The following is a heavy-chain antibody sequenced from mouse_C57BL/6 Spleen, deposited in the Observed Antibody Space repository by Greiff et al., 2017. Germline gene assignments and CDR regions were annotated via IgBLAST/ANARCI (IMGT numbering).Heavy chain of an antibody. J-gene: IGHJ4*01. CDR2: IDPANGNT. CDR3: ALIYYDYDENYAMDY. CDR1: GFNIKNTY. V-gene: IGHV14-3*01. Sequence: DVKLQESVAELVRPGASVKLSCTASGFNIKNTYMHWVKQRPEQGLEWIGRIDPANGNTKYAPKFQGKATITADTSSNTAYLQLSSLTSEDTAIYYCALIYYDYDENYAMDYWGQGTSVTVSS. D-gene: IGHD2-4*01.